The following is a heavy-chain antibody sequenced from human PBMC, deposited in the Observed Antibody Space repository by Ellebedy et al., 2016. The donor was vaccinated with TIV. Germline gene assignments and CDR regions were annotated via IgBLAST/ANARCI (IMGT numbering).Heavy chain of an antibody. CDR1: GFTFTSFG. V-gene: IGHV1-18*04. D-gene: IGHD5-12*01. Sequence: ASVKVSCKASGFTFTSFGISWVRQAPGQGLEWMGWISVYNGNPNYAQNLQGRVSMTTETSARTAYMELRSLRYDDTAVYYCARVGWGYSGGEDNWGQGTLVTVSS. J-gene: IGHJ4*02. CDR2: ISVYNGNP. CDR3: ARVGWGYSGGEDN.